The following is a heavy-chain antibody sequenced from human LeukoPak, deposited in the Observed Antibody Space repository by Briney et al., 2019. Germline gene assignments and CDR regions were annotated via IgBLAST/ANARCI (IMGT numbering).Heavy chain of an antibody. D-gene: IGHD5-24*01. CDR2: IKQDGSEK. V-gene: IGHV3-7*05. CDR1: GFTFSNYW. J-gene: IGHJ5*02. CDR3: ARASDPWLQLT. Sequence: GGSLILSCAASGFTFSNYWMIWVRQAPGKGLEWVGNIKQDGSEKRYADSVRGRFTISRDNAQTSLYLQMNSLRAEDTAVYYCARASDPWLQLTWGQGTLVTVSS.